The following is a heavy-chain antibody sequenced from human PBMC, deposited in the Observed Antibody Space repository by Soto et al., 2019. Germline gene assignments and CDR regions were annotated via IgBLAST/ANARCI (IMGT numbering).Heavy chain of an antibody. D-gene: IGHD6-13*01. CDR1: GYSFTSYW. V-gene: IGHV5-51*01. CDR2: IYPGDSDT. J-gene: IGHJ6*02. CDR3: ARPRSSSRNYYGMDV. Sequence: PGESLKISCQGSGYSFTSYWIGWVRQMPGKGLEWMGIIYPGDSDTRYSPPFQGQVTISADKSISTAYLQWSSLKASDTAMYYCARPRSSSRNYYGMDVWGQGTTVTVSS.